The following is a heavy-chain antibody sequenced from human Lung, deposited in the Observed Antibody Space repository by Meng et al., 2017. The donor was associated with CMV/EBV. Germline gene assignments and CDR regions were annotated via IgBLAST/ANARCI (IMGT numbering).Heavy chain of an antibody. CDR2: MNPSSGNN. V-gene: IGHV1-8*01. D-gene: IGHD6-19*01. CDR3: ARGLQYSSGLTDY. CDR1: GSTFTSYD. Sequence: KASGSTFTSYDINWGRQATGQRLQWMGCMNPSSGNNGSAQKFQGRVTMTRNTSISTDYMELSSLRSEDTAVYYCARGLQYSSGLTDYWGQGTLVTVSS. J-gene: IGHJ4*02.